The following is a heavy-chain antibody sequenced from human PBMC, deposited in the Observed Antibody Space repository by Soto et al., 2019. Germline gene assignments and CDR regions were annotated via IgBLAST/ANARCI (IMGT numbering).Heavy chain of an antibody. D-gene: IGHD3-3*01. CDR3: AKDWSGDSCPCMDV. CDR2: IRHSDDNT. Sequence: EVQLLESGGGLVQPGGSLRLSCAASGFTFSNFARTWVRQAPGKGLEWVATIRHSDDNTYYAGSVRGRFTISRDNSKNTVYLQMNSLRVEATAVYYCAKDWSGDSCPCMDVWGQGTTVTVSS. CDR1: GFTFSNFA. V-gene: IGHV3-23*01. J-gene: IGHJ6*02.